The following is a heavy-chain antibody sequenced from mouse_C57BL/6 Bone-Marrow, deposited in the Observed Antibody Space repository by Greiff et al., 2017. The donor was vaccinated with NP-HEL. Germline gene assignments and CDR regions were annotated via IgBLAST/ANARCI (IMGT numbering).Heavy chain of an antibody. CDR2: INPGSGGT. CDR3: ARIYYGHDGGDWFAY. V-gene: IGHV1-54*01. Sequence: QVQLKESGAELVRPGTSVKVSCKASGYAFTNYLIEWVKQRPGQGLEWIGVINPGSGGTNYNEKFKGKATLTADKSSSTAYMQLSSLTSEDSAVYFCARIYYGHDGGDWFAYWGQGTLVTVSA. D-gene: IGHD2-2*01. J-gene: IGHJ3*01. CDR1: GYAFTNYL.